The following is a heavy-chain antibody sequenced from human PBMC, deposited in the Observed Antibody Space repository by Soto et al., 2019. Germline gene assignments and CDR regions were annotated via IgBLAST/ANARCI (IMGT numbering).Heavy chain of an antibody. V-gene: IGHV3-23*01. Sequence: GGSLRLSCAASGFTFSSYAMSWVRQAPGKGLEWVSAISGSGGSTYYADSVKGRFTISRDNSKNTLYLQMNSLRAEDTAVYYCAKEGYSSAYYYYGMDVWGQGTTVTVSS. J-gene: IGHJ6*02. CDR1: GFTFSSYA. D-gene: IGHD6-25*01. CDR3: AKEGYSSAYYYYGMDV. CDR2: ISGSGGST.